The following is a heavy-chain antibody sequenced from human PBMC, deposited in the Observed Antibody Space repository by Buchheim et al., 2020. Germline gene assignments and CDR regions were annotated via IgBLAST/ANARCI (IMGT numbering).Heavy chain of an antibody. V-gene: IGHV3-23*01. J-gene: IGHJ6*02. D-gene: IGHD6-13*01. Sequence: EVQLLESGGGLVQPGGSLRLSCAASGFTFSSYAMCWVRQAPGKGLEWVSAICGSGGSTYYADSVKGRFTISRDNSKNTLYLQRNSLIPEDTAVEYCAKVSTAGPQREYYYYYYGMDVWGQGT. CDR3: AKVSTAGPQREYYYYYYGMDV. CDR2: ICGSGGST. CDR1: GFTFSSYA.